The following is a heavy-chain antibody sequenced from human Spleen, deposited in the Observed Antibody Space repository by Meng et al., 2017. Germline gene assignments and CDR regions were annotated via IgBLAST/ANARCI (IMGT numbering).Heavy chain of an antibody. V-gene: IGHV1-8*01. CDR3: ARERDATYYFHN. D-gene: IGHD5-24*01. CDR1: GYTFTSYD. J-gene: IGHJ4*02. CDR2: MNPNSGNT. Sequence: QVQLMQSGAGVKKPGASVKVSCKASGYTFTSYDINWVRQVTGLGLEWMGWMNPNSGNTGYAQKFQGRVTMTKNTSITTAYMELSSLSSGDTAVYYCARERDATYYFHNWGQGTLVTVSS.